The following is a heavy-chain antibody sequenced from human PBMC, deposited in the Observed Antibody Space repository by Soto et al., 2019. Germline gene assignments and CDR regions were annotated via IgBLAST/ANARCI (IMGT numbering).Heavy chain of an antibody. D-gene: IGHD6-13*01. CDR3: ARQDSSPPDAFDI. V-gene: IGHV4-38-2*01. J-gene: IGHJ3*02. CDR1: GYSISSGCY. Sequence: PXETLSLTCAVSGYSISSGCYWGWIRQPPGKGLEWIGSIYHSGSTYYNPSLKSRVTISVDTSKNQFSLKLSSVTAADTAVYYCARQDSSPPDAFDIWGQGTMVTVSS. CDR2: IYHSGST.